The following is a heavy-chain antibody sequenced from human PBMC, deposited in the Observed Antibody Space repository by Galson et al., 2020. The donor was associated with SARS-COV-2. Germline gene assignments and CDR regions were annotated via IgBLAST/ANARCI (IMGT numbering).Heavy chain of an antibody. V-gene: IGHV3-30*18. CDR3: VKGPYPRFDY. CDR1: GFTFNSNG. J-gene: IGHJ4*02. Sequence: PGGSLRLSCAASGFTFNSNGMHWVRQAPGKGLEWVAVISYDGINKYYADSVKGRFTISRDNSQNTLYLQMNSLRVEDTAVYYCVKGPYPRFDYWGQGTLVTVSS. CDR2: ISYDGINK.